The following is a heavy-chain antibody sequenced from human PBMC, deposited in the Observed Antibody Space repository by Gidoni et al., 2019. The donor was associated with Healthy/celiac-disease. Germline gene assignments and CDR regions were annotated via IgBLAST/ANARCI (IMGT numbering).Heavy chain of an antibody. V-gene: IGHV4-59*01. J-gene: IGHJ6*02. D-gene: IGHD3-22*01. CDR1: GGSIRSYC. Sequence: QVQLPASGPGLVKPSETLSLTCTHAGGSIRSYCWSWIRQPHGKGLEWMWYIYYSGSTNYNPSLKSRITISVDTSKNQFSLKLSFVTAADTAVYYCARRGYAHYYYYGMDVWGQGTTVTVSS. CDR3: ARRGYAHYYYYGMDV. CDR2: IYYSGST.